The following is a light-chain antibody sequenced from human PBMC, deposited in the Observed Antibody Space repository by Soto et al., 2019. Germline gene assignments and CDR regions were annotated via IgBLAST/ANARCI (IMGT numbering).Light chain of an antibody. CDR2: DNN. CDR1: SSNIGAGYD. V-gene: IGLV1-40*01. CDR3: HSYDGSLSGPV. J-gene: IGLJ2*01. Sequence: QSVLTQPPSVSGAPGQRVTISCTGSSSNIGAGYDVHWYQQLPGTAPQILIYDNNNRPSGVPDRISGSKSGTSASLAITGLQAEDEADYYCHSYDGSLSGPVFGGGTKLTVL.